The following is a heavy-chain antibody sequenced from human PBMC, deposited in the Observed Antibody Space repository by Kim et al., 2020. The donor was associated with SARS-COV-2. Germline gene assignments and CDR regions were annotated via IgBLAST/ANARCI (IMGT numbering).Heavy chain of an antibody. CDR1: GFTFTTYW. CDR3: VRNRGFNSFDY. V-gene: IGHV3-7*01. CDR2: IKQDGGVK. J-gene: IGHJ4*02. Sequence: GGSPRLSCAASGFTFTTYWMTWVRQAPGKGLEWVANIKQDGGVKSYVDSVRGRFTISRDNAKTSLYLQMNSLRDEDTAVYYCVRNRGFNSFDYWGQGTLVTVSS. D-gene: IGHD6-25*01.